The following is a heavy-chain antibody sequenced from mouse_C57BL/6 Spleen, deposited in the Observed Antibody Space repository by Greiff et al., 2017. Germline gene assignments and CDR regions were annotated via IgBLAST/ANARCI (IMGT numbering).Heavy chain of an antibody. CDR1: GYTFTSYW. J-gene: IGHJ3*01. CDR3: ARGGVITTVVPFAY. Sequence: QVHVKQPGAELVKPGASVKMSCKASGYTFTSYWITWVKQRPGQGLEWIGDIYPGSGSTNYNEKFKSKATLTVDTSSSTAYMQLSSLTSEDSAVYYCARGGVITTVVPFAYWGQGTLVTVSA. V-gene: IGHV1-55*01. D-gene: IGHD1-1*01. CDR2: IYPGSGST.